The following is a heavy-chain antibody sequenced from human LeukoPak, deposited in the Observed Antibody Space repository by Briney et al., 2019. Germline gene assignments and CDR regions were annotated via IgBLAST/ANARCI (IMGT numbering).Heavy chain of an antibody. J-gene: IGHJ4*02. V-gene: IGHV3-23*01. CDR3: AKTSTYYDFWSGYYLDY. Sequence: PGGSLRLSCAASGFTFSTYAVNWVRQAPGKGLEWVSAISGSGGSTYYADSVKGRFTISRDNSKNTLYLQMNSLRAEDTAVYYCAKTSTYYDFWSGYYLDYWGQGTLVTVSS. D-gene: IGHD3-3*01. CDR1: GFTFSTYA. CDR2: ISGSGGST.